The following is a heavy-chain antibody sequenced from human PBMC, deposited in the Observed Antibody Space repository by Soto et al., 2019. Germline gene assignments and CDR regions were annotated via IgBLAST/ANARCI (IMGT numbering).Heavy chain of an antibody. CDR2: TSGYNGNT. D-gene: IGHD2-21*01. V-gene: IGHV1-18*04. Sequence: QVQLVQSGAEMKKTGASVKVSCKACRYTFTNYGISWVRQAPGQWLEWMGWTSGYNGNTKYAQKYQGRLTMPTDTSTSTAYVELRSLSSNVTAKYYCARAPRGLHFTLDNWSQRTLVTVS. CDR1: RYTFTNYG. CDR3: ARAPRGLHFTLDN. J-gene: IGHJ4*02.